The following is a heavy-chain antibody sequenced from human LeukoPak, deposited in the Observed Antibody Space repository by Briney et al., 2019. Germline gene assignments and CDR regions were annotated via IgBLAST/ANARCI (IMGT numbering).Heavy chain of an antibody. V-gene: IGHV1-2*06. D-gene: IGHD3-22*01. J-gene: IGHJ4*02. Sequence: ASVKVSCKASGYTFTGYYMHWVRQAPGQGLEWMGRINPNSSGTNYAQKFQGRVTMTRDTSISTAYMELSRLRSDDTAVYYCARNYYDSSGYYTDYWGQGTLVTVSS. CDR1: GYTFTGYY. CDR2: INPNSSGT. CDR3: ARNYYDSSGYYTDY.